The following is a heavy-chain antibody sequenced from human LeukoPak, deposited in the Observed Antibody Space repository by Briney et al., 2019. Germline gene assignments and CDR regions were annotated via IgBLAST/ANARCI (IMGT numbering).Heavy chain of an antibody. V-gene: IGHV4-59*08. CDR1: GGSVSPYY. CDR2: IDNSGST. Sequence: SETLSLTCAVSGGSVSPYYWSWIRQPPGGGLEWIGYIDNSGSTNYNPSLKSRVTMSLDTPKNQFSLKLSSVTAADTAVYYCARIAMVAATQWFDPWGQGTLVTVSS. D-gene: IGHD2-15*01. CDR3: ARIAMVAATQWFDP. J-gene: IGHJ5*02.